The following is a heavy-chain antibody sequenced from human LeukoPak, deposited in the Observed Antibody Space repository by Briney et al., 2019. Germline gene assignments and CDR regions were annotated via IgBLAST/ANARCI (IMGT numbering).Heavy chain of an antibody. CDR1: GFTFSSYA. J-gene: IGHJ4*02. Sequence: GGSLRLACAAPGFTFSSYAMSWVRQAPGKGLEYVSAISSNGGSTYYADSVKGRFTISRDNSRNTLRLQMSSLRVEDTAVYYCVKDSSSGSYFDYWGQGTLVTVSS. V-gene: IGHV3-64D*06. CDR3: VKDSSSGSYFDY. CDR2: ISSNGGST. D-gene: IGHD3-10*01.